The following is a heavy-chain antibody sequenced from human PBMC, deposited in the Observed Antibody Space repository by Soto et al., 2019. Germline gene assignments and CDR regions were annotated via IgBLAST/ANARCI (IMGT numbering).Heavy chain of an antibody. CDR1: GYTFTSYG. CDR3: ARDRSFGGVIAH. D-gene: IGHD3-16*01. CDR2: INAYSGNT. V-gene: IGHV1-18*01. Sequence: ASVKVSCKASGYTFTSYGISWVRQAPGQGLEWMGWINAYSGNTNYAQKLQGRVTMTTDTSTSTVYMELSSLRSEDTAVYYCARDRSFGGVIAHWGQGTLVTVSS. J-gene: IGHJ5*02.